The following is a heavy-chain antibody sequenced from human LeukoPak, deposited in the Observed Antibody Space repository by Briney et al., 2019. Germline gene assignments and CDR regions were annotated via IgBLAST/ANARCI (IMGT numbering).Heavy chain of an antibody. CDR3: ASVPRPMYSSGWYPDY. J-gene: IGHJ4*02. CDR2: ISYDGSNK. D-gene: IGHD6-19*01. CDR1: GFTSSSYA. V-gene: IGHV3-30-3*01. Sequence: RTGGSLRLSCAASGFTSSSYAMHWVRQAPGKGLEWVAVISYDGSNKYYADSVKGRFTISRDNSKNTLYLQMNSLRAEDTAVYYCASVPRPMYSSGWYPDYWGQGTLVTVSS.